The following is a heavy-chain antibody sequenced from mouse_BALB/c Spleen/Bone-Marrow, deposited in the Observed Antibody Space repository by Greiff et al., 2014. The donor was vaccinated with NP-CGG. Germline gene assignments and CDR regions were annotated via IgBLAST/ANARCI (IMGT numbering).Heavy chain of an antibody. CDR2: IDPANGNT. CDR3: TRLDLIAY. V-gene: IGHV14-3*02. J-gene: IGHJ3*01. Sequence: EVQLQQSGAELVKPGASVKLSCTASGFNIKDTYMHWVKQRPEQGLEWIGRIDPANGNTKYDPKLQGKATITADTSSNTAYLQLSSLTSEDAADYYGTRLDLIAYWGQGTLVTVSA. CDR1: GFNIKDTY.